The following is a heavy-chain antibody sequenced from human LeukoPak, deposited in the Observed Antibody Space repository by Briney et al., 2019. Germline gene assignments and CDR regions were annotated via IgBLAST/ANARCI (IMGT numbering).Heavy chain of an antibody. Sequence: GGSLRLSCAASGFTFSSYAMSWVRQAPGKGLEWVSVIYSGGSTYYADSVKGRFTISRDNSKNTLYLQMNSLRAEDTAVYYCARGYYGSGSRYYFDYWGQGTLVTVSS. CDR2: IYSGGST. CDR3: ARGYYGSGSRYYFDY. J-gene: IGHJ4*02. V-gene: IGHV3-66*01. CDR1: GFTFSSYA. D-gene: IGHD3-10*01.